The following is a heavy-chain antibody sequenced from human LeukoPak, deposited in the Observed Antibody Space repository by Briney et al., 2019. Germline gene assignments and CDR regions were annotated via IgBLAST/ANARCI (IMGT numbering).Heavy chain of an antibody. CDR3: AKRGAEVGATVAPGDY. V-gene: IGHV3-23*01. D-gene: IGHD1-26*01. CDR2: ITDSGGST. Sequence: GGSLRLSCAASGFTFSSYWMSWVRQAPGKGLEWVSAITDSGGSTYYADSVKGRFTISRDSSKNTLYLQMNSLRAEDTAVYYCAKRGAEVGATVAPGDYWGQGTLVTVSS. J-gene: IGHJ4*02. CDR1: GFTFSSYW.